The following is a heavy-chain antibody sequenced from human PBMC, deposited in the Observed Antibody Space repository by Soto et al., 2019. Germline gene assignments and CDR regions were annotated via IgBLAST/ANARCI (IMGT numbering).Heavy chain of an antibody. CDR2: INSDGSST. CDR1: GLTFSSYW. Sequence: EVQLVESGGGLVQPGGSLRLSCAASGLTFSSYWMHWVRQAPGKGLVWVSRINSDGSSTSYADSVKGRFTNSRDNAKNTLYLQMNSLRAEDTAVYYCVRTSLVVAAATREDYWGQGTLVTVSS. J-gene: IGHJ4*02. CDR3: VRTSLVVAAATREDY. V-gene: IGHV3-74*01. D-gene: IGHD2-15*01.